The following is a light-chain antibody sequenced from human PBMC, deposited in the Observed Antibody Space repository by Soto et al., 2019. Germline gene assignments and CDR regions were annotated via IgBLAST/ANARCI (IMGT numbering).Light chain of an antibody. CDR2: GAS. V-gene: IGKV3-11*01. CDR1: QRVSSY. J-gene: IGKJ1*01. CDR3: QQYGSSGT. Sequence: EIVLTQSPATLSLSPGERATLSCRASQRVSSYLAWYQQKPGQAPRLLIYGASTRATGIPARFSGSGSGTDLTRPISSLKPEDFAVYYGQQYGSSGTFGQGTKVDIK.